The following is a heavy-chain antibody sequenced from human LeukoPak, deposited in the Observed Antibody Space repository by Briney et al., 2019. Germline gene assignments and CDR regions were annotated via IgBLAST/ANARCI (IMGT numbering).Heavy chain of an antibody. V-gene: IGHV3-30-3*01. CDR2: ISYDGSNK. CDR3: ARDLSVAGIGGNY. J-gene: IGHJ4*02. Sequence: GGSLRLSCAASGFTFSSYAMHWVRQAPGKGLEWVAVISYDGSNKYCADSVKGRFTISRDNSKNTLYLQMNSLRAEDTAVYYCARDLSVAGIGGNYWGQGTLVTVSS. D-gene: IGHD6-19*01. CDR1: GFTFSSYA.